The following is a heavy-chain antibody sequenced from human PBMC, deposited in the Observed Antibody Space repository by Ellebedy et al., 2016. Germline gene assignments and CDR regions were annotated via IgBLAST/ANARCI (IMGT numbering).Heavy chain of an antibody. D-gene: IGHD3-9*01. CDR3: AIDILTGYPNMNV. V-gene: IGHV3-20*04. Sequence: GGSLRLSCAASGFTFDDYGMSWVRQAPGKGLEWVSGINWNGGSTRHADSVKGRFTISRDNAKNFLYLQMNSLRAEDTALYYCAIDILTGYPNMNVWGKGTTVTVSS. CDR2: INWNGGST. J-gene: IGHJ6*03. CDR1: GFTFDDYG.